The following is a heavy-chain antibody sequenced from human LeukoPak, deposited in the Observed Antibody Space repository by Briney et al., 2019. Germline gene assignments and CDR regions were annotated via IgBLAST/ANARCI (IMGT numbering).Heavy chain of an antibody. V-gene: IGHV1-2*02. CDR1: GYTFTSYY. J-gene: IGHJ4*02. CDR2: INPNSGGT. Sequence: ASVKVSCKASGYTFTSYYMHWVRQAPGQGLEWMGWINPNSGGTNYAQKFQGRVTMTRDTSISTAYMELSRLRSDDTAVYYCASTYCSSTSCYTQEYYFDYWGQGTLVTVSS. D-gene: IGHD2-2*02. CDR3: ASTYCSSTSCYTQEYYFDY.